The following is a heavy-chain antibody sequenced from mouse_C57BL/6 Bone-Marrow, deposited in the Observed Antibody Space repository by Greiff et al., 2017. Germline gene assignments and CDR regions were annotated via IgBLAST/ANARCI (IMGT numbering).Heavy chain of an antibody. CDR1: GFNIKDDY. D-gene: IGHD1-2*01. CDR3: ATYGYLYASDY. Sequence: EVQLKQSGAELVRPGASVKLSCTASGFNIKDDYMHWVKQRPEQGLEWLGWIDPENGDTEYASKFQGKATITADTSSNTAYLQHSSLTSEDTAVYYCATYGYLYASDYCGQGTSITVSA. J-gene: IGHJ4*01. V-gene: IGHV14-4*01. CDR2: IDPENGDT.